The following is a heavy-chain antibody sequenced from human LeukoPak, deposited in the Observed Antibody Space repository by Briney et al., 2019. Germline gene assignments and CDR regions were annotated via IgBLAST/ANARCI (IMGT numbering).Heavy chain of an antibody. CDR3: ARRFRGGLRFDY. J-gene: IGHJ4*02. D-gene: IGHD4-17*01. V-gene: IGHV4-34*01. CDR1: GGSFSGYY. Sequence: SETLSLTCAVYGGSFSGYYWSWIRQPPGKGLEWIGEINHSGSTNYNPSLKSRVTISVDTSKNQFSLKLSSVTAADTAVYYCARRFRGGLRFDYWGQGTLVTVSS. CDR2: INHSGST.